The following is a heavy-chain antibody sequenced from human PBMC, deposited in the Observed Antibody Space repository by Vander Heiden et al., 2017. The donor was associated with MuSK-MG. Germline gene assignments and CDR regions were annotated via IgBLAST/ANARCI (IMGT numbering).Heavy chain of an antibody. J-gene: IGHJ1*01. CDR2: ISWNSGSI. V-gene: IGHV3-9*01. CDR1: GFTFDDYA. D-gene: IGHD6-13*01. CDR3: AKPLGAAAAPGQEAVQH. Sequence: EVQLVESGGGLVQPGRSLRLSCAASGFTFDDYAMHWVRQAPGKGLEWVSGISWNSGSIGYADSVKGRFTISRDNAKNSLYLQMNSLRAEDTALYYCAKPLGAAAAPGQEAVQHWVQGTLVTVSS.